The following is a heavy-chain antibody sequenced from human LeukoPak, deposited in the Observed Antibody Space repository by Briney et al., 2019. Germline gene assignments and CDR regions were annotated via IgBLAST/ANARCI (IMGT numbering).Heavy chain of an antibody. CDR1: GFTFSSSA. CDR2: ISGGRGST. J-gene: IGHJ3*02. Sequence: GGSLRLSCAASGFTFSSSAMSWVRQAPGKGLEWISGISGGRGSTYYADSVKGRFTISRDNAKNSLYLQMNSLRAEDTAVYYCARDRIIYGDYGDAFDIWGQGTMVTVSS. V-gene: IGHV3-23*01. CDR3: ARDRIIYGDYGDAFDI. D-gene: IGHD4-17*01.